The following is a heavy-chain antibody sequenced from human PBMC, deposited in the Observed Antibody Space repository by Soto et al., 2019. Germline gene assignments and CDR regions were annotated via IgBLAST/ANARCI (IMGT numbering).Heavy chain of an antibody. CDR1: GGSISSGGYY. Sequence: SETLSLTCTVSGGSISSGGYYWSWIRQHPGKGLEWIGYIYYSGSTYYNPSLKSRVTISVDTSASPAYMELSSLRSEDTAVYYCARASSVLRYFVPYRGQGTLVTGSS. D-gene: IGHD3-9*01. J-gene: IGHJ4*02. CDR3: ARASSVLRYFVPY. CDR2: IYYSGST. V-gene: IGHV4-31*03.